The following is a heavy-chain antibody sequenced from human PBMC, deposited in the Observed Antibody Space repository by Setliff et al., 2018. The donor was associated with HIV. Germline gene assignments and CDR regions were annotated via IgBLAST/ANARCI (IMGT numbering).Heavy chain of an antibody. V-gene: IGHV3-33*01. Sequence: PGGSLRLSCATSGFTFSNYGMNWVRQAPGKGLEWVAVIWDDGSNKKYADSVKGRFTISRDNSKNTLYLQMNSLRVEDTAVYHCARSPQGGYFDYWGQGTLVTVSS. CDR3: ARSPQGGYFDY. J-gene: IGHJ4*03. CDR1: GFTFSNYG. CDR2: IWDDGSNK.